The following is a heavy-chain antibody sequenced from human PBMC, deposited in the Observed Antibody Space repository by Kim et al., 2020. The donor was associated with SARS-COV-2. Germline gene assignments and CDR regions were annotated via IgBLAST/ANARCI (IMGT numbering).Heavy chain of an antibody. J-gene: IGHJ4*02. CDR3: VRDGWIAASRTLFDF. V-gene: IGHV3-30*01. Sequence: ADAVKGRLTISRDNSRNTLYLQMNSLRVDDTAVYYCVRDGWIAASRTLFDFWGQGTLVTVSS. D-gene: IGHD6-13*01.